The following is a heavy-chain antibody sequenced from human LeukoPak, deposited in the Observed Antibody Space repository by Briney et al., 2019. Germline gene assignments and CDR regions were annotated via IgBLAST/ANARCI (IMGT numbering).Heavy chain of an antibody. D-gene: IGHD3-22*01. CDR3: ARHGSHYYDSSGTAFDY. CDR1: GYSFSSYW. Sequence: GESLKISCQGSGYSFSSYWIGWVRQMPGKGLEWMGIIYPGDSDTRYSPSFQGQVTISADRSITTAYVQWSSLQASDTAMYYCARHGSHYYDSSGTAFDYWGQGTLVTVSS. CDR2: IYPGDSDT. V-gene: IGHV5-51*01. J-gene: IGHJ4*02.